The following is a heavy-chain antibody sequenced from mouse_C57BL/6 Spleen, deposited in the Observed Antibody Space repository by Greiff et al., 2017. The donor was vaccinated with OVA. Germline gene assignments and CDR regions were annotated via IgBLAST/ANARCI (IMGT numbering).Heavy chain of an antibody. V-gene: IGHV1-18*01. CDR2: INPNNGGT. CDR3: ARSDYGSSFAWFAY. D-gene: IGHD1-1*01. J-gene: IGHJ3*01. CDR1: GYTFTDYN. Sequence: EVKLMESGPELVKPGASVKIPCKASGYTFTDYNMDWVKQSHGKSLEWIGDINPNNGGTIYNQKFKGKATLTVDKSSSTAYMELRSLTSEDTAVYYYARSDYGSSFAWFAYWGQGTLVTVSA.